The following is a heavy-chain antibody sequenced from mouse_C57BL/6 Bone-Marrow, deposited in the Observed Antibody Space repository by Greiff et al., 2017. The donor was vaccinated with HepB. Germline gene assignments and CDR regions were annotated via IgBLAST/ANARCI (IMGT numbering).Heavy chain of an antibody. J-gene: IGHJ3*01. CDR2: IRSKSNNYAT. V-gene: IGHV10-1*01. CDR1: GFSFNTYA. Sequence: EVQLVESGGGLVQPKGSLKLSCAASGFSFNTYAMNWVRQAPGKGLEWVARIRSKSNNYATYYADSVKDRFTISRDDSESMLYLRMNNWKTEVTAMYYCVRQVGRVFAYWGQGTLVTVSA. D-gene: IGHD4-1*01. CDR3: VRQVGRVFAY.